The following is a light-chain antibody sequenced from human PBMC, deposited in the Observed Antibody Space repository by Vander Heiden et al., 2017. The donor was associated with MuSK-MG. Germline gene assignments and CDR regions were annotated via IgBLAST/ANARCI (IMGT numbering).Light chain of an antibody. CDR1: QSISTY. CDR2: AAS. V-gene: IGKV1-39*01. J-gene: IGKJ4*01. Sequence: DIQMTQSPSSLSASVGDRVTITCRASQSISTYLNWYQQKPGKAPKLLIYAASSLKSGVPSRFSGSGSGTDFTLTSSRLQPEDFATYYCQQSYSTTFGGGTKVEIK. CDR3: QQSYSTT.